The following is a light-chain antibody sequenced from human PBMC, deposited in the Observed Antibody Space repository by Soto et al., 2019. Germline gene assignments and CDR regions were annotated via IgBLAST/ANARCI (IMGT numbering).Light chain of an antibody. V-gene: IGLV1-51*01. Sequence: QSVLTQPPSVSAAPGQKVTISCSGSSSNIGGNSVSWYQQLPGTAPKLLIYDDNKRPSGIPDRFSGSKSGTSATLGISGLRSEDEADYYCAAWDDSLSGRVFGTGTKVTV. CDR2: DDN. CDR3: AAWDDSLSGRV. CDR1: SSNIGGNS. J-gene: IGLJ1*01.